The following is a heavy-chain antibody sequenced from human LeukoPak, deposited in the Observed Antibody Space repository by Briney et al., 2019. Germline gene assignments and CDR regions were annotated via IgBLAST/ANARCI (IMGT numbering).Heavy chain of an antibody. Sequence: GGSLRLSCAASGFTFTSYWMHWVRQAPGKGLVWVSRINTDGSSTSYADSVKGRFTIPRDNAKNTLYLQMNSLRAEDTAVYYCVRDPRCSTSCYVSWFDPWGQGTLVTVSS. D-gene: IGHD2-2*01. CDR3: VRDPRCSTSCYVSWFDP. CDR2: INTDGSST. CDR1: GFTFTSYW. J-gene: IGHJ5*02. V-gene: IGHV3-74*01.